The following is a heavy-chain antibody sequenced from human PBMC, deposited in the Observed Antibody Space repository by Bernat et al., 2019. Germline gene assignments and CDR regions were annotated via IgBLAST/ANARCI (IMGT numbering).Heavy chain of an antibody. Sequence: QVQLQQWGAGLLKPSETLSLTCVAYGGSFSGYYWSWIRQPPGKGLEWIGELNHSGSTNYNPSLTSRITISVDTSKDRFSLTLSTVTAEDTAVYYCANTRSDRDYGGNSELDCWGQGTLVTVSS. CDR3: ANTRSDRDYGGNSELDC. CDR2: LNHSGST. D-gene: IGHD4-23*01. V-gene: IGHV4-34*01. J-gene: IGHJ4*02. CDR1: GGSFSGYY.